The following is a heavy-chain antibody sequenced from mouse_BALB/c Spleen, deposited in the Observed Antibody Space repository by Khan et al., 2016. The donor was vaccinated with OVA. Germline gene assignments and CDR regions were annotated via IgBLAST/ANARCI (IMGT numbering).Heavy chain of an antibody. CDR1: GYTFKNHG. J-gene: IGHJ4*01. V-gene: IGHV9-3-1*01. CDR2: INTYTGEP. CDR3: ARPPFFSYVMVY. Sequence: QLVQSGPELKKPGETVKISCKASGYTFKNHGMNWVKQAPGKGLKWMGWINTYTGEPTYVEDFKGRFAFSLETSASTAYLQINNLKNEDTATYFCARPPFFSYVMVYWGQGTSVTVSS.